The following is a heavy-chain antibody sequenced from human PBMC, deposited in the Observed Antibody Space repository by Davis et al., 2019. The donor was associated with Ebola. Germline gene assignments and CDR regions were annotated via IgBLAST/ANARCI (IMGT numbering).Heavy chain of an antibody. Sequence: GGSLRLSCAASGFTFSSYSMNWVRQAPGKGLEWVSSISSSSSCIYYADSVKGRFTISRDNAKNSLYLQMNSLRAEDTAVYYCARVRYFDWFVSADFDYWGQGTLVTVSS. CDR2: ISSSSSCI. CDR3: ARVRYFDWFVSADFDY. J-gene: IGHJ4*02. D-gene: IGHD3-9*01. V-gene: IGHV3-21*01. CDR1: GFTFSSYS.